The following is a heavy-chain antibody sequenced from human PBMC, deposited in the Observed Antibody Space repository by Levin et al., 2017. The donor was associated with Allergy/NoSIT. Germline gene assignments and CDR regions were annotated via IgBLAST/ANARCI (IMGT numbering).Heavy chain of an antibody. D-gene: IGHD2-21*01. CDR1: GGSISGHH. CDR3: GKDRSIKNQDGDFWYYGMDV. J-gene: IGHJ6*02. V-gene: IGHV4-59*11. Sequence: SETLSLTCTVSGGSISGHHWSWIRQPPGKALEWIGNIHYSGTTKYNPSLKSRVTISVDTSKNQFSLKLSSVTAADTAVYYCGKDRSIKNQDGDFWYYGMDVWGQGTTVSVSS. CDR2: IHYSGTT.